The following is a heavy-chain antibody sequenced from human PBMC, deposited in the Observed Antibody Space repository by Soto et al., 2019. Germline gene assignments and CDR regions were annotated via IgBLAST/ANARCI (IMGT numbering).Heavy chain of an antibody. CDR1: GFSFSTYG. V-gene: IGHV3-33*01. CDR3: ARDRVEMATDNWLEP. CDR2: IYYDGSNK. J-gene: IGHJ5*02. Sequence: VGSLRLSCAASGFSFSTYGMHCVRHSPGKGLEWVALIYYDGSNKYYADSVKGRFTISRDNSKNTLYLQMNSLRAEDTAVYHCARDRVEMATDNWLEPWGQGTLVTVSS. D-gene: IGHD5-12*01.